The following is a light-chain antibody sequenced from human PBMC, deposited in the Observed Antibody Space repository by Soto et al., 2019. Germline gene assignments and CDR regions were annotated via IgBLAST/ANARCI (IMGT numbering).Light chain of an antibody. CDR2: GSS. J-gene: IGKJ2*01. CDR3: NQYGSSPPYT. V-gene: IGKV3-20*01. Sequence: EVVLTQSPGTLSLSPGESATLSCRASQSVTNNYFAWYPQKPGHAPRLLIFGSSDSATGIPDRFSGRGSVTDFTLTISRMEPEDFAVYYCNQYGSSPPYTFGQGTKLEIK. CDR1: QSVTNNY.